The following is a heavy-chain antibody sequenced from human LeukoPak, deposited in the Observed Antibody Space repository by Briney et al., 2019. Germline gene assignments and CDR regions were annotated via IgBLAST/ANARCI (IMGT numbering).Heavy chain of an antibody. CDR3: ARGRGFSGYDPFDY. Sequence: ASVKVSCKASGYTFTGYFIHWVRQAPGQGLEWVGRINPNSGGTNFAQKFQGRVTVTGDTSISTVYMEVSRLRSDDTAIYYCARGRGFSGYDPFDYWGQGTLVTVSS. V-gene: IGHV1-2*06. D-gene: IGHD5-12*01. CDR1: GYTFTGYF. CDR2: INPNSGGT. J-gene: IGHJ4*02.